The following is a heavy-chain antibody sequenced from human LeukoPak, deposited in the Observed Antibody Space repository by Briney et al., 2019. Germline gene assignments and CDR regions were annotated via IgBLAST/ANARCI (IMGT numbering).Heavy chain of an antibody. J-gene: IGHJ6*04. CDR1: GFTFSSYS. CDR2: ISSSSSDI. CDR3: ARDSYSSGWYEKNYYYYYGMDV. D-gene: IGHD6-19*01. V-gene: IGHV3-21*01. Sequence: PGGSLRLSCAASGFTFSSYSMKWVRQAPGKGREGVSSISSSSSDIYYADSVKGRFTISRDNAKNSLFLQMNSLRAEDTAVYYCARDSYSSGWYEKNYYYYYGMDVWGKGTPVTVSS.